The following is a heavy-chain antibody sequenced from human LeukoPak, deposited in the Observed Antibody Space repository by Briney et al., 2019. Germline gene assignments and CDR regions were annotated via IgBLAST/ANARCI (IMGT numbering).Heavy chain of an antibody. CDR2: FDPEDGET. V-gene: IGHV1-24*01. CDR3: ATSDSSGYYYVF. Sequence: GASVKVSCKASGYSFTNNGISWVRQAPGQGLEWMGGFDPEDGETIYAQKFQGRVTMTEDTSTDTAYMELSSLRSEDTAVYYCATSDSSGYYYVFWGQGTLVTVSS. CDR1: GYSFTNNG. D-gene: IGHD3-22*01. J-gene: IGHJ4*02.